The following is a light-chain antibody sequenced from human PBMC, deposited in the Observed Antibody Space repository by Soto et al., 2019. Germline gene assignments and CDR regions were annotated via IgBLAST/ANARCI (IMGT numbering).Light chain of an antibody. CDR2: DVS. J-gene: IGLJ2*01. CDR3: SSYTSSSFVL. CDR1: SSDVGGYDY. Sequence: QSALTQPASVSGSPGQSITISCTGTSSDVGGYDYVSWYQQHPGKAPKLMIYDVSNRPSGVSNRFSGSKSGNTASLTISGLQAEDGADYHCSSYTSSSFVLFGGGTKLTVL. V-gene: IGLV2-14*03.